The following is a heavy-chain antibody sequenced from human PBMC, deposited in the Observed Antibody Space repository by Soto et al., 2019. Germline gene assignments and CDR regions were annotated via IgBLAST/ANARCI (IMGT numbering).Heavy chain of an antibody. Sequence: GGSLRLSCAASGFTFGTSVMHWVRQAPGKGLEWVALISSDGTNKFYTDSVKGRFTISRDNSKNTLYLLVSRLRPEDTATYYCAKDEGDNSNYYYFDFWGQATRVTSPQ. CDR1: GFTFGTSV. CDR2: ISSDGTNK. V-gene: IGHV3-30*18. J-gene: IGHJ4*02. D-gene: IGHD4-4*01. CDR3: AKDEGDNSNYYYFDF.